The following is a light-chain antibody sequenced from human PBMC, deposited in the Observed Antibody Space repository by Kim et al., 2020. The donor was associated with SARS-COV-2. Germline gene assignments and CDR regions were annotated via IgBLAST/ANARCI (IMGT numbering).Light chain of an antibody. CDR2: GAS. J-gene: IGKJ1*01. V-gene: IGKV3-20*01. CDR1: QSVSSSY. Sequence: EIVLTQSPGTLSLSPGERATLSCRASQSVSSSYLAWYQQKPGQAPRLLIYGASSRATGIPDRFSGSGSGTDFTLTISRLEPEDFAVSYCQQYGSSRWTFGQGTKVDIK. CDR3: QQYGSSRWT.